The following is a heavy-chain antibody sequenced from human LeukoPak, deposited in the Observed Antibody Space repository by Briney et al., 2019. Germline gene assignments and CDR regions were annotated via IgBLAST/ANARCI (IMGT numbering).Heavy chain of an antibody. CDR1: GYTFTGYY. CDR3: ARIKVVPAAMTPHHVRFDY. V-gene: IGHV1-2*02. Sequence: ASVKVSCKASGYTFTGYYMHWVRQAPGQGLEWMGWINPNSGGTNYAQKFQGRVTMTRDTSISTAYMELSRLRPDDTAVYYCARIKVVPAAMTPHHVRFDYWGQGTLVTVSS. J-gene: IGHJ4*02. CDR2: INPNSGGT. D-gene: IGHD2-2*01.